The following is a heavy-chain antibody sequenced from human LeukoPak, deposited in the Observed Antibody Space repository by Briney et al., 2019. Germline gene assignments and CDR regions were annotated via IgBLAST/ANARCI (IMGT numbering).Heavy chain of an antibody. J-gene: IGHJ5*02. Sequence: GASVKLSCKASGYTFTGYYMHWVRQAPGQGLEWMGWINPNSGGTNYAQKFQGSVTMTRDTSISTAYMELSRLRSDDTAVYYCARAVPFSGTTRFWFDPWGQGTLVTVSS. CDR3: ARAVPFSGTTRFWFDP. V-gene: IGHV1-2*02. CDR1: GYTFTGYY. CDR2: INPNSGGT. D-gene: IGHD1-7*01.